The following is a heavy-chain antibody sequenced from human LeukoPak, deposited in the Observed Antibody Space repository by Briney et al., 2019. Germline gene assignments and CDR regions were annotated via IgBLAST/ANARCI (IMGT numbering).Heavy chain of an antibody. V-gene: IGHV3-7*01. CDR3: TRDFVF. J-gene: IGHJ4*02. D-gene: IGHD3-3*01. CDR1: GFAFSTYW. Sequence: GGSLRLSCAASGFAFSTYWMDGVRQAPGKGLEWVGNINQDGSVKHYVDSVGGRFTISRDNARNSVYLQMSAMRVEDTAVYYCTRDFVFWGQGSLVTASS. CDR2: INQDGSVK.